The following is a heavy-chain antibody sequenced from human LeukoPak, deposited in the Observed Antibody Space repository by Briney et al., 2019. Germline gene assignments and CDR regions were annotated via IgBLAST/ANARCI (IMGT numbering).Heavy chain of an antibody. V-gene: IGHV3-48*01. J-gene: IGHJ4*02. CDR3: AKIKSGWYGSLDY. CDR2: ISSSGSTI. D-gene: IGHD6-19*01. CDR1: GFIFSSYS. Sequence: GGSLRLSCAASGFIFSSYSMNWVRQAPGKGLEWVSYISSSGSTIYYADSVKGRFTISRDNSKNTLYLQMNSLRAEDTAVYYCAKIKSGWYGSLDYWGQGTLVTVSS.